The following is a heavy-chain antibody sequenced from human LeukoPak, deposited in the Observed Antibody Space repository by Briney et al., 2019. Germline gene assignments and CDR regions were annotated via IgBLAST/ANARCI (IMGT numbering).Heavy chain of an antibody. CDR2: IIWDSGSI. CDR3: AKDMDFSVVIADFDY. Sequence: GGSLRLSCAASGFTFDDYAMHWVRHAPGKGLEWVSGIIWDSGSIGYADSVKGRFTSFRDNAKNSLYLLMNRLRGEDTDLYYFAKDMDFSVVIADFDYWGQGTLVTVSS. CDR1: GFTFDDYA. D-gene: IGHD2-21*01. V-gene: IGHV3-9*01. J-gene: IGHJ4*02.